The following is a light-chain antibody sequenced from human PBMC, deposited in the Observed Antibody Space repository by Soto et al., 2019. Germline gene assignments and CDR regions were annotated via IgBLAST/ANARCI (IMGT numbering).Light chain of an antibody. J-gene: IGLJ2*01. V-gene: IGLV2-14*03. Sequence: QSVLTQPASVSGSPGQSITLSCTGTSSDVGGYNYVSWYQQHPGKAPKLMIYDVNNRPSGVSNRFSGSKSGNTASLTISGLQAEDEADYYCSSYTSSSTVVFGGGTQLTVL. CDR2: DVN. CDR1: SSDVGGYNY. CDR3: SSYTSSSTVV.